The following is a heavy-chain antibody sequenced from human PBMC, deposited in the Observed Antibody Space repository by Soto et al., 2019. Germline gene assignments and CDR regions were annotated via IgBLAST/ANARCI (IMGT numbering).Heavy chain of an antibody. CDR2: IWYDGSNK. J-gene: IGHJ6*02. CDR3: ARAIGPQRPVRYYYGMDV. D-gene: IGHD6-13*01. Sequence: QVQLVESGGGVVQPGRSLRLSCAASGFTFSSYGMHWVRQAPGKGLEWVAVIWYDGSNKYYADSVKGRFTISRDNSKNTXXREMNSVRAEDTAVYDCARAIGPQRPVRYYYGMDVWGQGTTGTVSS. V-gene: IGHV3-33*01. CDR1: GFTFSSYG.